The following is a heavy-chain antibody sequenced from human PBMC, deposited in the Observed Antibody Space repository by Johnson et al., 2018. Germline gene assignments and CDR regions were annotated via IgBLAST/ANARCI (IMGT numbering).Heavy chain of an antibody. J-gene: IGHJ4*02. D-gene: IGHD4-11*01. V-gene: IGHV3-23*04. Sequence: VQLVQSGGGLVQPGGSLRLSCAASGFTFVSWAMSWVRQAPGKGLAWVTAISGSGGSTYYADAVKGRFTISRDNSKKTPYLQMNLLKGEDTAVYYCAKDQLSYSNYISPARTDFDYWGQRTRVPVSS. CDR3: AKDQLSYSNYISPARTDFDY. CDR1: GFTFVSWA. CDR2: ISGSGGST.